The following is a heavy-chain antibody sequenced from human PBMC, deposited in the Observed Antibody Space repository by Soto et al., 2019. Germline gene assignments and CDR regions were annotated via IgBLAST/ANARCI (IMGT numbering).Heavy chain of an antibody. D-gene: IGHD2-2*01. J-gene: IGHJ4*02. V-gene: IGHV3-30*04. Sequence: PVGSLRLSCAASGFTFSSYAMHWVRQAPGKGLERVAVISYDGSNKYYADSVKGRFTISRDNSKNTLYLQMNSLRAEDTAVYYCAKDWVHCISTSCYGGPFDYWGQGTLVTVSS. CDR3: AKDWVHCISTSCYGGPFDY. CDR1: GFTFSSYA. CDR2: ISYDGSNK.